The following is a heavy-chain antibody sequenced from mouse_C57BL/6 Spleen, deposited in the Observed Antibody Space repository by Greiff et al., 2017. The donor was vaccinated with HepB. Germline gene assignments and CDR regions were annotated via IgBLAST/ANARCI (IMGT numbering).Heavy chain of an antibody. D-gene: IGHD1-1*02. V-gene: IGHV1-15*01. CDR1: GYTFTDYE. J-gene: IGHJ3*01. CDR2: IDPETGGT. CDR3: TRGVLSLAY. Sequence: QVHVKQSGAELVRPGASVTLSCKASGYTFTDYEMHWVKQTPVHGLEWIGAIDPETGGTAYNQKFKGKAILTADKSSSTAYMELRSLTSEDSAVYYCTRGVLSLAYWGQGTLVTVSA.